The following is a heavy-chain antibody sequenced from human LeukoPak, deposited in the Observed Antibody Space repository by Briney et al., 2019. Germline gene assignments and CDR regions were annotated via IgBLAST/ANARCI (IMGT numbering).Heavy chain of an antibody. J-gene: IGHJ4*02. D-gene: IGHD3-22*01. Sequence: GGSLRLSCAASGFTFSSYSMNWVRQAPGKGLEWVSSISSSRYIYYADSVKGRFTISRDNAKNSLYLQMNSLRAEDTAVYYCARDWASGYYDSKGIMYYFDYWGQGTLVTVSS. CDR3: ARDWASGYYDSKGIMYYFDY. V-gene: IGHV3-21*01. CDR1: GFTFSSYS. CDR2: ISSSRYI.